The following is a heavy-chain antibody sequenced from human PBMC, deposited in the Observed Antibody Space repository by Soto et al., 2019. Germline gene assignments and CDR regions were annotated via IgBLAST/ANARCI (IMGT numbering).Heavy chain of an antibody. CDR1: GYTFTGYY. Sequence: ASVKVSCKASGYTFTGYYMHWVRQAPGQGLEWMGWINPNSGGTNYAQKFQGWVTMTRDTSISTAYMELSRLRSDDTAVYYCARGYGSGSYYRRYYYGMDVWGQGNSGHRLL. CDR3: ARGYGSGSYYRRYYYGMDV. D-gene: IGHD3-10*01. V-gene: IGHV1-2*04. CDR2: INPNSGGT. J-gene: IGHJ6*02.